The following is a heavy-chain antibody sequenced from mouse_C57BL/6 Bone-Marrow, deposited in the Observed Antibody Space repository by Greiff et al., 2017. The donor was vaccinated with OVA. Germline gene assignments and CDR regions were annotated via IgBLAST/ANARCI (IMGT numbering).Heavy chain of an antibody. J-gene: IGHJ4*01. CDR1: GYTFTSYW. D-gene: IGHD2-5*01. CDR3: ARYSNYGAMDY. V-gene: IGHV1-61*01. CDR2: IYPSDSET. Sequence: QVQLQQPGAELVRPGSSVKLSCKASGYTFTSYWMDWVKQRPGQGLEWIGNIYPSDSETHYNQKFKDKATLTVDKSSSTAYMQLSSLTSEDSAVDYCARYSNYGAMDYWGQGTSVTVSS.